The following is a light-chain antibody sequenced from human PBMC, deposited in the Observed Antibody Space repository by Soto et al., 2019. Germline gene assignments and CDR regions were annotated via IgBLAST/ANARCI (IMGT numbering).Light chain of an antibody. CDR2: GAS. Sequence: EVVMTQSPGTLSVSPGESASLSCRASQSVSGNLAWYQQTPGQAPRLLIHGASTRATGIPARFSGSGSGTEFTLTISSLQSEDFAFYYCQQYNDWPRTFGQGTKVEIK. V-gene: IGKV3-15*01. CDR3: QQYNDWPRT. J-gene: IGKJ1*01. CDR1: QSVSGN.